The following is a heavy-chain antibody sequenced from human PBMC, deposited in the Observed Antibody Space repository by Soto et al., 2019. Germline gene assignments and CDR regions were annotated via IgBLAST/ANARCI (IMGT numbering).Heavy chain of an antibody. Sequence: ASVKVSCKTSGYTFSNYGINWVRQAPGQGLERMGWISGYNGNTNYAQTVQGRVTMTTDTSTGTVYMELRSLKSDDTAIYHCSRFIMVGGWFDPNYYHGMDVWGQGTTVTVSS. CDR3: SRFIMVGGWFDPNYYHGMDV. CDR2: ISGYNGNT. V-gene: IGHV1-18*01. CDR1: GYTFSNYG. D-gene: IGHD6-19*01. J-gene: IGHJ6*02.